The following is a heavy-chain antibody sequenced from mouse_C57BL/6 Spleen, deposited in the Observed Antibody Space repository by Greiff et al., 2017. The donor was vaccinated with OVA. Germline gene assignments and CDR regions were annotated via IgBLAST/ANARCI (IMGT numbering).Heavy chain of an antibody. D-gene: IGHD2-4*01. CDR1: GYSITSGYY. CDR3: ARDQGYDYDVSFDY. V-gene: IGHV3-6*01. J-gene: IGHJ2*01. CDR2: ISYDGSN. Sequence: EVKVEESGPGLVKPSQSLSLTCSVTGYSITSGYYWNWIRQFPGNKLEWMGYISYDGSNNYNPSLKNRISITRDTSKNQFFLKLNSVTTEDTATYYCARDQGYDYDVSFDYWGQGTTLTVSS.